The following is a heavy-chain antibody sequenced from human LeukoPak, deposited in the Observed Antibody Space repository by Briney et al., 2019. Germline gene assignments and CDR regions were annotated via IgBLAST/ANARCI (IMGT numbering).Heavy chain of an antibody. Sequence: PSETLSLTCTVSGYSISSGYYWGWIRQPPGKGLEWIGSIYHSGSTYYNPSLKSRVTISVDTSKNQFSLKLSSVTAADTAVYYCARALDEESYFDYWGQGTLVTVSS. CDR3: ARALDEESYFDY. D-gene: IGHD1-1*01. V-gene: IGHV4-38-2*02. J-gene: IGHJ4*02. CDR1: GYSISSGYY. CDR2: IYHSGST.